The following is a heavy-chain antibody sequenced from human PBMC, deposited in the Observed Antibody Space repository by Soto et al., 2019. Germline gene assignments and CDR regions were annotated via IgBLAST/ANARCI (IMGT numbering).Heavy chain of an antibody. Sequence: QVQLQESGPGLVKPSETLSLTCTVSGGSISSYYWSWIRQPPGKGLEWIGYIYYSGSTNYNPSLKNRVTISVDTSKNQFSLKLSSVTAADTAVYYCARHGLSYGDCDYWGQGTLVTVSS. CDR2: IYYSGST. V-gene: IGHV4-59*08. CDR3: ARHGLSYGDCDY. J-gene: IGHJ4*02. D-gene: IGHD4-17*01. CDR1: GGSISSYY.